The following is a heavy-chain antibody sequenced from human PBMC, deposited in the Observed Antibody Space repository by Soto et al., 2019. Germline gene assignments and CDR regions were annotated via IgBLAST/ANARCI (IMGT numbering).Heavy chain of an antibody. CDR3: ARHSGYDYVFDY. Sequence: QVQLVQSGAEVKKPGASVKVSCKASGYTFTGYYIHWVRQAPGQGLEWMGWINPNTGDTNYAQKYQARVTLTRDTSTSTAYMEFSSLRFDDTAVYYCARHSGYDYVFDYWVQGTLVTVSS. CDR1: GYTFTGYY. D-gene: IGHD5-12*01. V-gene: IGHV1-2*02. CDR2: INPNTGDT. J-gene: IGHJ4*02.